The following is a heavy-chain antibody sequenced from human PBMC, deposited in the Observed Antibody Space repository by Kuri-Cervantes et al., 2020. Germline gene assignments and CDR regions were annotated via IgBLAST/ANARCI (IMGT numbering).Heavy chain of an antibody. V-gene: IGHV4-34*01. D-gene: IGHD4-11*01. CDR3: SSGGAVTTDY. CDR2: INHGRST. J-gene: IGHJ4*02. Sequence: GSLRLSCAASGFTFSSYGMHWIRQPPGKGLEWIGEINHGRSTSYNPSLKSRVTISVDTSKNQFSLKLSSATAADTAVYSCSSGGAVTTDYWGQGTLVTVSS. CDR1: GFTFSSYG.